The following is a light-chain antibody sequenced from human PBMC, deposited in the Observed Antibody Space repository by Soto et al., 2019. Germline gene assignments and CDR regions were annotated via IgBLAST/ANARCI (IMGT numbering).Light chain of an antibody. CDR1: QGISWW. CDR2: DAS. Sequence: DIQMTQSPSTLSAFVGDRVTITSRASQGISWWLAWYQQKPGQAPTLLIYDASALESGVPSRFSGSGSGTEYTLTINNLQPDDFASYYCQQYNSYWTVGQGTKVESK. V-gene: IGKV1-5*01. CDR3: QQYNSYWT. J-gene: IGKJ1*01.